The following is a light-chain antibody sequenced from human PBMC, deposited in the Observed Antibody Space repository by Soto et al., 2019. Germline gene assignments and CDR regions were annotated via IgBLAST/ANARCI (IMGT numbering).Light chain of an antibody. V-gene: IGLV2-14*01. Sequence: QSVLTQPASVSGSPGQSVTISCTGTSSDVGAYKYVSWYQQHPGKAPKLMIYEVSNRPSGVSNRFSGYKSGNTASLTISVLQADDEADYYCNSYAGDIIRFVFGTGTKVTVL. CDR1: SSDVGAYKY. CDR2: EVS. CDR3: NSYAGDIIRFV. J-gene: IGLJ1*01.